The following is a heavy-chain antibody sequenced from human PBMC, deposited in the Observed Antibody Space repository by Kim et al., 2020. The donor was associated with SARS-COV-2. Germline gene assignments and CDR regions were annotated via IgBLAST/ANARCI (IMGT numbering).Heavy chain of an antibody. Sequence: GGSLRLSCAASGFTFDDYAMHWVRQAPGKGLEWVSGISWNSGSIGYADSVKGRFTISRDNAKNSLYLQMNSLRAEDTALYYCAKDIGISTDHGWFDPWGQGTLVTVSS. CDR2: ISWNSGSI. D-gene: IGHD1-20*01. J-gene: IGHJ5*02. V-gene: IGHV3-9*01. CDR1: GFTFDDYA. CDR3: AKDIGISTDHGWFDP.